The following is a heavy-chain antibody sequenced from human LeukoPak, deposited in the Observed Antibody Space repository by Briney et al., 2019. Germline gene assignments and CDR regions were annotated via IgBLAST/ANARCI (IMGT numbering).Heavy chain of an antibody. Sequence: GGSLRLSCAASVSSNYMSWVRQAPGKGLEWVSVIYSGGTTYYADSVKGRFTISRDNSKNTLYLQMNSLRAEDTAVYYCARGAARCSGGHCYPDWGRGTLVTVSS. V-gene: IGHV3-66*01. D-gene: IGHD2-15*01. J-gene: IGHJ4*02. CDR1: VSSNY. CDR3: ARGAARCSGGHCYPD. CDR2: IYSGGTT.